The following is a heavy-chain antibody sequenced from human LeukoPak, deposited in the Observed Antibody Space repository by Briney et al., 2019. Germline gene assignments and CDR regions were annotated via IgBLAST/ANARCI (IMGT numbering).Heavy chain of an antibody. J-gene: IGHJ4*02. CDR3: ANLNLIPGEDYFDY. V-gene: IGHV3-21*01. D-gene: IGHD2-21*01. Sequence: GGSLRLSCAASGFTLSSYSMNWVRQAPGKGLEWVSYISSRSTYIYYADSVKGRFTISRDNAKKSLYLQMNSLRAEDTAVYYCANLNLIPGEDYFDYWGQGTLVSVSS. CDR1: GFTLSSYS. CDR2: ISSRSTYI.